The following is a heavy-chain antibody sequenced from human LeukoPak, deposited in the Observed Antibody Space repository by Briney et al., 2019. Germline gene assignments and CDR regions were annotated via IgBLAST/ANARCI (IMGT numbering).Heavy chain of an antibody. Sequence: GGSLRLSCAASGFTFSSYAMHWVRQAPGKGLEYVSSTSSNGLYTYYANSVKGRFTISRDNSKNTLYLQMGSLRAEDMAVYYCARGGQYSTSSIDYWGQGTLVTVSS. CDR2: TSSNGLYT. CDR1: GFTFSSYA. D-gene: IGHD6-6*01. CDR3: ARGGQYSTSSIDY. J-gene: IGHJ4*02. V-gene: IGHV3-64*01.